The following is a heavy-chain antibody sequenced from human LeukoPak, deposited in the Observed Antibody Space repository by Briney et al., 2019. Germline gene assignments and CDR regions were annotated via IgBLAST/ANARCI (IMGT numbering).Heavy chain of an antibody. Sequence: SSETLSLTCSVSGVSINNYDWSGIRQPPGKGLEWIGHVSYSGSTNYNPSLKSRITMSVDTSKNQFSLNLTSVTAADTAVYYCARAISMVRGLHHYDYYMHVWGEGTTVTVAS. CDR2: VSYSGST. D-gene: IGHD3-10*01. V-gene: IGHV4-59*01. CDR3: ARAISMVRGLHHYDYYMHV. J-gene: IGHJ6*03. CDR1: GVSINNYD.